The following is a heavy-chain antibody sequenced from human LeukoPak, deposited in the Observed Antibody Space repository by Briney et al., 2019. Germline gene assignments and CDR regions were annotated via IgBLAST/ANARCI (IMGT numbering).Heavy chain of an antibody. CDR3: AKDSRVFRSSTSCPLGY. V-gene: IGHV3-30*02. CDR1: GFTFSSYG. CDR2: IRYDGSNK. D-gene: IGHD2-2*01. Sequence: PGGSLRLSCAASGFTFSSYGMHWVRQAPGKGLEWVAFIRYDGSNKYYADPVKGRFTISRDNSKNTLYLQMNSLRAEDTAVYYCAKDSRVFRSSTSCPLGYWGQGTLVTVSS. J-gene: IGHJ4*02.